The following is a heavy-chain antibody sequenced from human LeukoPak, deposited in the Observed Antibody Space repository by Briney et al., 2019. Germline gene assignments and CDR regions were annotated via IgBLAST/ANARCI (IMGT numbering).Heavy chain of an antibody. D-gene: IGHD2-15*01. CDR3: ARDVSLAAINWFDP. Sequence: PGGSLRLSCAASRFTFSSYSMNWVRQAPGKGLEWVSSISSSSSYIYYADSVKGRFTISRDNAKNSLYLQMNSLRAEDTAVYYCARDVSLAAINWFDPWGQGTLVTVSS. J-gene: IGHJ5*02. CDR2: ISSSSSYI. V-gene: IGHV3-21*01. CDR1: RFTFSSYS.